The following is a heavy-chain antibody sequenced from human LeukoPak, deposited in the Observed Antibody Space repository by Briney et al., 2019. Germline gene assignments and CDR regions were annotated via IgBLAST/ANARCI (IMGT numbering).Heavy chain of an antibody. J-gene: IGHJ4*02. CDR2: IYPRDGST. V-gene: IGHV1-46*01. CDR3: ARDQEGFDY. Sequence: ASVKVSCKASGYTFTSNYIHWVRQAPGQGLEWMGMIYPRDGSTSYAQKFQGRVTVTRDTSTSSVHMELSGLRSEDTAVYYCARDQEGFDYWGQGTLVTVSS. CDR1: GYTFTSNY.